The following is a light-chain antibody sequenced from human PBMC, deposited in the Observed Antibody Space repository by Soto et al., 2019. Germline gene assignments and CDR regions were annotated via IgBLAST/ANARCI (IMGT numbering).Light chain of an antibody. CDR2: KAS. CDR3: QNYNSYSEA. J-gene: IGKJ1*01. V-gene: IGKV1-5*03. CDR1: QIISSW. Sequence: DIQMTQSPSTLSASVVDRVTITCRASQIISSWLAWYQQKPGQAPKLLIYKASTLETGVPSRFSGSGSGTEFTLTISSLQPDDFATYYCQNYNSYSEAFGQGTKGDIK.